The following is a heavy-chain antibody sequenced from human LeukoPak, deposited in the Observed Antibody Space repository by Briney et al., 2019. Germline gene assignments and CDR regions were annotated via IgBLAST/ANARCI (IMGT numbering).Heavy chain of an antibody. V-gene: IGHV3-23*01. D-gene: IGHD3-10*01. J-gene: IGHJ4*02. CDR1: GFTFSSYA. CDR3: AKRASGSGTSLYYFDY. CDR2: ISNSGGST. Sequence: GGSLRLSCAASGFTFSSYAMSWVRQAPGKGLEWVSVISNSGGSTFYADSVKGRFTISRDNSKNTLYLQMNSLRAEDTAVYYCAKRASGSGTSLYYFDYWGQGTLVTVTS.